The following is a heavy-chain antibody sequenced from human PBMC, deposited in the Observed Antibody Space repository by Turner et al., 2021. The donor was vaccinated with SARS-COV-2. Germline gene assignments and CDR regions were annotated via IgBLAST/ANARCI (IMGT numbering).Heavy chain of an antibody. V-gene: IGHV3-30*04. J-gene: IGHJ6*02. Sequence: VPLVEYGGGVVQPGRPLRLSCAASGFTFSSYAMHWVRQAPGKGLEWVAVISYDGSNKYYADSVKGRFTISRDNSKNTLYLQMNSLRAEDTAVYYCAKDSGILTGYGYYYYGMDVWGQGTTVTVSS. CDR3: AKDSGILTGYGYYYYGMDV. CDR2: ISYDGSNK. D-gene: IGHD3-9*01. CDR1: GFTFSSYA.